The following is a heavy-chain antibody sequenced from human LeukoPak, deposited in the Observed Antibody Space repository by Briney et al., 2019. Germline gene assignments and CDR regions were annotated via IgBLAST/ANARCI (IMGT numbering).Heavy chain of an antibody. Sequence: PSETLSLTCTVSGGSISIFYWSWLRQPPGKGLEWIGYIFHSGHTNYNPSLKSRVTISVDSSKDQFSLKLSSLTATDTAVYYCARSVFGNPWFAPWGQGTLVTVSS. V-gene: IGHV4-59*01. D-gene: IGHD3-16*01. CDR1: GGSISIFY. J-gene: IGHJ5*02. CDR3: ARSVFGNPWFAP. CDR2: IFHSGHT.